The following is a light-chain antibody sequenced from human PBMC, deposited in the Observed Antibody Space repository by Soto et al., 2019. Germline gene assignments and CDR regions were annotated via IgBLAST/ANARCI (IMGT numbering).Light chain of an antibody. J-gene: IGKJ1*01. CDR3: QQYEDLPTT. V-gene: IGKV3-15*01. Sequence: MVLTQCPGTVSLSQGERATLSCGASQSVTTTVAWYQQKSGQAPRLLIYYASTRATGVPARFSGSGSGTDFTLTITSLQSEDCVVYYCQQYEDLPTTFGQGTKVDNK. CDR2: YAS. CDR1: QSVTTT.